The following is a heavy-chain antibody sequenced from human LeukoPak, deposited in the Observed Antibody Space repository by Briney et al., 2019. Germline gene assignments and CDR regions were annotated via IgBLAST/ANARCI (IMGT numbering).Heavy chain of an antibody. V-gene: IGHV4-38-2*02. Sequence: PSETLSLTCTVSGYSISSGYYWGWIRQPPGKGLEWIGSIYHSGSTYYNPSLKSRVTISVDTSKNQFSLKLSSVTAADTAVYYCARGTWGRFLEWSGWFDPWGQGTLVTVSS. CDR1: GYSISSGYY. CDR2: IYHSGST. CDR3: ARGTWGRFLEWSGWFDP. J-gene: IGHJ5*02. D-gene: IGHD3-3*01.